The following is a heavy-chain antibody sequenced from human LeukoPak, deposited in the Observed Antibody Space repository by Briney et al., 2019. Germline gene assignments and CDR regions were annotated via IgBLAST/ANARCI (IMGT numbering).Heavy chain of an antibody. CDR2: INHSGST. CDR3: ARQNYYDSSGLDY. Sequence: SETLSLTCAVYGGSFSGYYWSWIRQPPGKGLEWIGEINHSGSTNYNPSLKSRVTISVDTSRNQFSLKLSSVTAADTAVYYCARQNYYDSSGLDYWGQGTLVTVSS. D-gene: IGHD3-22*01. V-gene: IGHV4-34*01. J-gene: IGHJ4*02. CDR1: GGSFSGYY.